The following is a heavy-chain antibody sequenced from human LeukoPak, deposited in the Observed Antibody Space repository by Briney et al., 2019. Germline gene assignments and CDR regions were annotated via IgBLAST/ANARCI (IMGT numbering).Heavy chain of an antibody. CDR3: ARDDNWGFDY. CDR1: GFVFSDYS. J-gene: IGHJ4*02. Sequence: GGSLRLSCAASGFVFSDYSMNWVRQAPGKGLEWVANNRGSGSGMVSGNSYAGSVKGRFTISRDNAKNSLYLQMNSLRAEDTAFYYCARDDNWGFDYWGQGALVTVSS. CDR2: NRGSGSGM. V-gene: IGHV3-21*05. D-gene: IGHD7-27*01.